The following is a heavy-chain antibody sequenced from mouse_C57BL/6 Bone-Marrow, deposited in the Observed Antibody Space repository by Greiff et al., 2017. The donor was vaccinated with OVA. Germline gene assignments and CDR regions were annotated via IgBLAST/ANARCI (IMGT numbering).Heavy chain of an antibody. D-gene: IGHD2-2*01. CDR3: ARWLRRRDYFDY. CDR2: INPSNGGT. J-gene: IGHJ2*01. CDR1: GYTFTSYW. V-gene: IGHV1-53*01. Sequence: QVQLKQPGTELVKPGASVKLSCKASGYTFTSYWMHWVKQRPGQGLEWIGNINPSNGGTNYNEKFKSKATLTVDKSSSTAYMQLSSLTSEDSAVYYCARWLRRRDYFDYWGQGTTLTVSS.